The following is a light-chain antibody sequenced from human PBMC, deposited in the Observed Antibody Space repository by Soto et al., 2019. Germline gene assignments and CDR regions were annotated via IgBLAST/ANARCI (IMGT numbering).Light chain of an antibody. CDR1: SSDVGGYNY. J-gene: IGLJ2*01. V-gene: IGLV2-11*01. CDR3: SSYAGSYTLGV. Sequence: QSVLTQPRSVSGSPGQSVTISCTGTSSDVGGYNYVSWYQQHPGKVPKLMIYDVSERPSGVPDRFSGSKSGNTASLAISGLEADDEADYYCSSYAGSYTLGVFGGGTELTVL. CDR2: DVS.